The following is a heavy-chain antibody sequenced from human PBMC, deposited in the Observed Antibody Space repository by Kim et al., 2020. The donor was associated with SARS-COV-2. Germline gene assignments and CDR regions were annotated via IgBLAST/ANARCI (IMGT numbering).Heavy chain of an antibody. CDR3: ASSGQGSLWFGELPEYYYGMDV. J-gene: IGHJ6*02. D-gene: IGHD3-10*01. CDR1: GGSIRIYS. CDR2: IYYSGIT. V-gene: IGHV4-59*01. Sequence: SETLSLTCTVSGGSIRIYSWSWIRQPPGKGLEWIGYIYYSGITNYNPPLTSRVPISVDTSKNQFSLKLSSVTAADTAVYYCASSGQGSLWFGELPEYYYGMDVGGQGTTVTVSS.